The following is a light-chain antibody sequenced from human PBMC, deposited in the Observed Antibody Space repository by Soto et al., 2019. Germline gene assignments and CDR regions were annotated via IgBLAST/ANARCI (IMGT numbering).Light chain of an antibody. CDR2: VAF. V-gene: IGKV1-39*01. CDR1: QXIALS. CDR3: QQSFRSPIT. Sequence: DIQMTQSPSSLSASVGDTVTMTCRASQXIALSVNWYQQKPGKAPKLLIYVAFTLESGVPSRFSGSGSGTEFTLTIRSLQPEDFATYYCQQSFRSPITFGQGTRLE. J-gene: IGKJ5*01.